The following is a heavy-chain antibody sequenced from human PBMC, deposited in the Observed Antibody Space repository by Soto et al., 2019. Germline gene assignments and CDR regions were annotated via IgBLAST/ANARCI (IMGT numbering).Heavy chain of an antibody. Sequence: SETLSLTCIVSGASIAGSSYWSWIRQPAGKGLEWIGRFSLSGTTNYSPSLRSRVTMSADVSKNQFSLRLTSVTAADTALYYCARGMTPPGAPAWYYFDSWGQGTLVTVSS. CDR1: GASIAGSSY. J-gene: IGHJ4*02. CDR2: FSLSGTT. V-gene: IGHV4-4*07. D-gene: IGHD2-8*02. CDR3: ARGMTPPGAPAWYYFDS.